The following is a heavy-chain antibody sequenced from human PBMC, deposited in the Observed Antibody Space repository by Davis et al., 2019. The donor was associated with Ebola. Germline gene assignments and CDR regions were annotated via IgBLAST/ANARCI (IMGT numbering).Heavy chain of an antibody. Sequence: GESLKISCAASGFTFSSYGMHWVRQAPGKGLEWVAVISYDGSNKYYADSVKGRFTISRDNSKNTLYLQMNSLRDEDTAVYYCARETNSRLLYNWFDPWGQGTLVTVSS. V-gene: IGHV3-30*03. CDR1: GFTFSSYG. CDR3: ARETNSRLLYNWFDP. J-gene: IGHJ5*02. D-gene: IGHD2-21*01. CDR2: ISYDGSNK.